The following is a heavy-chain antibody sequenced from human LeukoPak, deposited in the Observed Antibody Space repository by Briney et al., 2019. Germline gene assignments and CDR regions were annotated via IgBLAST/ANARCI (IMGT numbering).Heavy chain of an antibody. CDR1: GLTFSDYS. Sequence: TGGSLRLSCTASGLTFSDYSMNWVRQAPGKGLEWVSYISSTGNPRHYAESVEGRFTISRDNSKNTLYLQMNSLRAEDTAVYYCAKGRDWLLVTYYMDVWGKGTTVTISS. CDR3: AKGRDWLLVTYYMDV. CDR2: ISSTGNPR. D-gene: IGHD3/OR15-3a*01. J-gene: IGHJ6*03. V-gene: IGHV3-48*01.